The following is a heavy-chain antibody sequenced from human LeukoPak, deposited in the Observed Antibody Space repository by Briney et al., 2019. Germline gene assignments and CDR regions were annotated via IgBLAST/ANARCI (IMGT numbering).Heavy chain of an antibody. CDR1: GYTFTGYY. V-gene: IGHV1-2*02. CDR2: INPNSGGT. Sequence: ASVKVSCKASGYTFTGYYMHWVRQAPGQGLEWMGWINPNSGGTNYAQKLQGRVTMTTDTSTSTAYMELRSLRSDDTAVYYCARDQYYYDSSVLLDAFDIWGQGTMVTVSS. D-gene: IGHD3-22*01. CDR3: ARDQYYYDSSVLLDAFDI. J-gene: IGHJ3*02.